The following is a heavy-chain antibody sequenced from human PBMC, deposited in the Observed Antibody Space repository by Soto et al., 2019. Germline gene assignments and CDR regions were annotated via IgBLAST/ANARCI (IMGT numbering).Heavy chain of an antibody. V-gene: IGHV4-59*01. D-gene: IGHD3-10*01. CDR3: AKTYGSGTYYIIYWYFDL. Sequence: QVQLQESGPGLVKPSETLSLTCTVSGGSISSYYWSWIRQPPGKGLEWIGYIYYSGSTNYNPSLKSRVTISVDTSKNQFSLKLSSVTAADTAVYYCAKTYGSGTYYIIYWYFDLWGRGTLVTVSS. J-gene: IGHJ2*01. CDR1: GGSISSYY. CDR2: IYYSGST.